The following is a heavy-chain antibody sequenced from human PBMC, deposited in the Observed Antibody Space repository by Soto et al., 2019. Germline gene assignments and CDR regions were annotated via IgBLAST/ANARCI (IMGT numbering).Heavy chain of an antibody. CDR1: GFTFSSYG. Sequence: QVQLVESGGGVVQPGRSLRLSCAASGFTFSSYGMHWVRQATGKGLEWVAFIWHDGGNKFYAESVKGRFTISRDNSKNTLYLQMTSLRAEDTAMYYCARDGDVNTGFGKDYWGQGTLVTVSS. CDR3: ARDGDVNTGFGKDY. D-gene: IGHD3-16*01. CDR2: IWHDGGNK. V-gene: IGHV3-33*01. J-gene: IGHJ4*02.